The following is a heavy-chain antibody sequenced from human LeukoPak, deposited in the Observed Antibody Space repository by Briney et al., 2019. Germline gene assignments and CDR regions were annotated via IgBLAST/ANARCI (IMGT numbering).Heavy chain of an antibody. D-gene: IGHD3-10*01. J-gene: IGHJ4*02. CDR3: ARVTLGFGAGFDY. CDR1: GGSISPYY. V-gene: IGHV4-59*01. CDR2: IYHSGST. Sequence: SETLSLTCTVSGGSISPYYWSWIRQPPGRGLECIGYIYHSGSTNYNPSLKSRLTISVDTSKNQFSLKLSSVTAADTAVYYCARVTLGFGAGFDYWGQGTLVTVSS.